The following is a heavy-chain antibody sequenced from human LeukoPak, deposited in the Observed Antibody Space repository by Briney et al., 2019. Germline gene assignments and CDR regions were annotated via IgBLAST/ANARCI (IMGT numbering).Heavy chain of an antibody. D-gene: IGHD6-19*01. CDR3: AKVPSVAGHADYFDY. CDR2: LKSKTDGGTT. J-gene: IGHJ4*02. V-gene: IGHV3-15*01. Sequence: GGSLRLSCAASGFTFSSAWMSWVRQAPGKGLEWVGRLKSKTDGGTTDYAAPVKGRFTISRDDSKNTLYLQMNSLRAEDTAVYYCAKVPSVAGHADYFDYWGQGTLVTVSS. CDR1: GFTFSSAW.